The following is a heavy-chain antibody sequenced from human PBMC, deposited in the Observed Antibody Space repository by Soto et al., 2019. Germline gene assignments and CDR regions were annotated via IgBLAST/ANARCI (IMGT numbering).Heavy chain of an antibody. J-gene: IGHJ4*02. CDR1: GGSISSSNW. D-gene: IGHD6-6*01. CDR3: ARESYSSSSLAGYYFDY. CDR2: IYHSGST. Sequence: SETLSLTCAVSGGSISSSNWWSWVRQPPGKGLEWIGEIYHSGSTNYNPSLKSRVTISVDKSKNQFCLKLSSVTAADTAVYYCARESYSSSSLAGYYFDYWGQGTLVTVSS. V-gene: IGHV4-4*02.